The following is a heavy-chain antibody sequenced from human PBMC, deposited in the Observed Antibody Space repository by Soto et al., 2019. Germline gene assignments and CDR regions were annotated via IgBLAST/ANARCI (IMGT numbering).Heavy chain of an antibody. J-gene: IGHJ4*02. CDR2: ISSSSSYI. Sequence: EVQLVESGGGLVKPGGSLRLSCAASRFTFSSYSMNWVRQAPGKGLEWVSSISSSSSYIYYADSVKGRFTISRDNAKNSLYLQMNSLRAEDTAVYYCASFGFGELSWNYFDYWGQGTLVTVSS. CDR3: ASFGFGELSWNYFDY. CDR1: RFTFSSYS. V-gene: IGHV3-21*01. D-gene: IGHD3-10*01.